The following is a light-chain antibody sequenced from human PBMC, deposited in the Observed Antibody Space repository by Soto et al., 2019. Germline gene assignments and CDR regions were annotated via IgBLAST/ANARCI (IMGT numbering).Light chain of an antibody. V-gene: IGKV1-39*01. Sequence: DIQMTQSPSSLSASVGDRVTITCRASQSISSYLNWYQQKPGKAPKXLIYAASSLQSGVPSRFSGSGSGTDLTITISSLQPEDFETYYCQQSYSTPRTFGPGTKGDIK. CDR2: AAS. CDR1: QSISSY. J-gene: IGKJ1*01. CDR3: QQSYSTPRT.